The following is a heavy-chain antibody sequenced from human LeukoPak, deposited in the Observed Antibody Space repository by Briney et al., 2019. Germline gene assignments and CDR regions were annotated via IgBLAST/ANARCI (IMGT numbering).Heavy chain of an antibody. D-gene: IGHD5-18*01. J-gene: IGHJ6*03. CDR3: ARGPRYSYGPLNYYYYYYMDV. CDR2: MNPNSGNT. V-gene: IGHV1-8*03. Sequence: GASVKVSCKASGYTFTSYYMHWVRQATGQGLEWMGWMNPNSGNTGYAQKFQGRVTITRNTSISTAYMELSSLRSEDTAVYYCARGPRYSYGPLNYYYYYYMDVWGKGTTVTVSS. CDR1: GYTFTSYY.